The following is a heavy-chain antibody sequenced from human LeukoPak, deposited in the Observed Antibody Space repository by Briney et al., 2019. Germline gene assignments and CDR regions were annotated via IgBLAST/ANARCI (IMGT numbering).Heavy chain of an antibody. CDR2: IFPGDSDT. V-gene: IGHV5-51*01. Sequence: GEALKISCRGSGYRFNSYWIAWVRQLPGKGLGWMGFIFPGDSDTRYTPSFQGHVIISVDKSMKTAYLQWSSLKSSDTAMYYCARRPDTGAAADYTLDIWGQGTLVTVSS. CDR1: GYRFNSYW. J-gene: IGHJ4*02. CDR3: ARRPDTGAAADYTLDI. D-gene: IGHD6-13*01.